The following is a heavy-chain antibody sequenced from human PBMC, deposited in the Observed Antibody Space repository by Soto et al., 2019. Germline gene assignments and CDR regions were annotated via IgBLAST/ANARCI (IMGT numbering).Heavy chain of an antibody. D-gene: IGHD3-3*01. V-gene: IGHV4-31*03. CDR1: GGSISSGGYY. J-gene: IGHJ6*02. CDR2: IYYSGST. CDR3: AGGYYDFWSGYLPYGMDV. Sequence: QVQLQESGPGLVKPSQTLSLTCTVSGGSISSGGYYWSWIRQRPGKGLEWIGYIYYSGSTYYNRSLNSRVTISVDTSKNQFSLKLSSVTAADTAVYYCAGGYYDFWSGYLPYGMDVWGQGTTVTVSS.